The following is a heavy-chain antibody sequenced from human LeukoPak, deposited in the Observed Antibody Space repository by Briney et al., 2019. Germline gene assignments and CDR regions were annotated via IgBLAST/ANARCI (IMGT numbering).Heavy chain of an antibody. CDR2: ISYDGSNK. CDR3: AREYPVYPISYYMDV. Sequence: GGSLRLSCAASGFTFSSYAMHWVRQAPGKGLEWVAVISYDGSNKYYADSVKGRFTISRDNSKNTLYLQMNSLRAEDTAVYYCAREYPVYPISYYMDVWGKGTTVTVSS. J-gene: IGHJ6*03. CDR1: GFTFSSYA. D-gene: IGHD2-2*01. V-gene: IGHV3-30*01.